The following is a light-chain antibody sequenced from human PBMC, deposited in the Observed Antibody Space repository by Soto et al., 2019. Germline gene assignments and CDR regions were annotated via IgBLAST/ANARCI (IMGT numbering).Light chain of an antibody. J-gene: IGLJ1*01. Sequence: QSVLTQPPSVSAAPGQKVTISCSGSSSNIGGNSVSWYQQLPGTAPKLLVYDDNKRPSGIPDRFSGSKSGTSATLGITGFQTGDEADYYCGSWDSSLSAYVFGTGTKV. CDR3: GSWDSSLSAYV. CDR2: DDN. V-gene: IGLV1-51*01. CDR1: SSNIGGNS.